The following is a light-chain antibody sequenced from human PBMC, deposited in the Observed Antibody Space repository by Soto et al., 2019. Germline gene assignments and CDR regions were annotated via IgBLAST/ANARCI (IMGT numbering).Light chain of an antibody. CDR3: SSYTSTTTRV. CDR1: SSDVGGYNY. V-gene: IGLV2-14*03. J-gene: IGLJ1*01. Sequence: QSGRAQPASVSWSPGQSITISCTGTSSDVGGYNYVSLYQQHPGKGPKLMIYEVSNRPSGVSNRFSGSKSGNTATLTISGLQAEDEADYYCSSYTSTTTRVFGTGTKVTAL. CDR2: EVS.